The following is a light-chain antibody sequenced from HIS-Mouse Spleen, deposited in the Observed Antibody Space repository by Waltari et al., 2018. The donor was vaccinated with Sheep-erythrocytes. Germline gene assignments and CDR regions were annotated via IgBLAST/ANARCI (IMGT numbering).Light chain of an antibody. CDR3: QQSYSTPQFT. CDR2: AAS. V-gene: IGKV1-39*01. J-gene: IGKJ3*01. CDR1: QSISSY. Sequence: DIQMTQSPSSLSASVADRVPIPCRASQSISSYLNWYQQKPGKAPKLLIYAASSLQSGVPSRFSGSGSGTDFTLTISSLQPEDFATYYCQQSYSTPQFTFGPGTKVDIK.